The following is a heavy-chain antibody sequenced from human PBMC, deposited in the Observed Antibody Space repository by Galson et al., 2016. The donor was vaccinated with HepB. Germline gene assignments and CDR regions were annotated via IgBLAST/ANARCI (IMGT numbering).Heavy chain of an antibody. D-gene: IGHD6-13*01. V-gene: IGHV3-23*01. CDR1: GFTFSSYA. J-gene: IGHJ4*02. Sequence: SLRLSCAASGFTFSSYAISWVRQAPGKGLEWVSLISGSGVSTYYADSVKGRFTISRDNSKNTPYLQMNSLRADDTAVYYCARGLQNPTRTSSYYFDYWGQGTLVTVSS. CDR3: ARGLQNPTRTSSYYFDY. CDR2: ISGSGVST.